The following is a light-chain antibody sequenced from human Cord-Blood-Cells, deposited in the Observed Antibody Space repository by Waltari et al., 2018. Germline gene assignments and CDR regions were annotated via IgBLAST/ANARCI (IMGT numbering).Light chain of an antibody. J-gene: IGLJ2*01. CDR2: EVS. CDR3: CSYAGSSTVV. V-gene: IGLV2-23*02. CDR1: SSAVGSYNL. Sequence: QSALTQPASVSGSPGQSTTISCTGTSSAVGSYNLVSWYQQHPGKAPKLMIYEVSNRPSGVSNRFSGSKSGNTASLTISGLQAEDEADYYCCSYAGSSTVVFGGGTKLTVL.